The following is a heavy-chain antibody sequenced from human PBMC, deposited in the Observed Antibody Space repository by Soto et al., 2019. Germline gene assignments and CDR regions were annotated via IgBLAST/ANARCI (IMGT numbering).Heavy chain of an antibody. V-gene: IGHV1-18*01. CDR3: ARVPAQLERRKANWFDP. CDR1: GFTITCYG. CDR2: ISAYNGNT. Sequence: GASAKACCKASGFTITCYGICWVRQYNGQGLEWMGWISAYNGNTNYAQKLQGRVTMTTDTSTSTAYMELRSLRSDDTAVYYCARVPAQLERRKANWFDPWRQGTLVTVSS. J-gene: IGHJ5*02. D-gene: IGHD1-1*01.